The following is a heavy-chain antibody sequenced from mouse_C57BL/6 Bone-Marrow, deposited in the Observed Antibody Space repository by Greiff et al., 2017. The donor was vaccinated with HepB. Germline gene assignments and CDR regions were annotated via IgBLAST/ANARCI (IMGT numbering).Heavy chain of an antibody. CDR1: GFTFSSYG. CDR3: ARHGGLRRPFAY. CDR2: ISSGGSYT. V-gene: IGHV5-6*01. D-gene: IGHD2-4*01. Sequence: VQLKESGGDLVKPGGSLKLSCAASGFTFSSYGMSWVRQTPDKRLEWVATISSGGSYTYYPDSVKGRFTISRDNAKNTLYLQMSSLKSEDTAMYYCARHGGLRRPFAYWGQGTRVTVSA. J-gene: IGHJ3*01.